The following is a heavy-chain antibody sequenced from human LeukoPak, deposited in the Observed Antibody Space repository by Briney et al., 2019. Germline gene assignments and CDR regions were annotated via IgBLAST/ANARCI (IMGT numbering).Heavy chain of an antibody. Sequence: SETLSLTCTVSGGSISSYYWSWIRQPPGKGLEWIGYIYYRGSTNYNPSLKSRVTISVDTSKNQFSLKLSSVTAADTAVYYCARHAITGTYYFDYWGQGTLVTVSS. CDR3: ARHAITGTYYFDY. J-gene: IGHJ4*02. CDR2: IYYRGST. D-gene: IGHD1-7*01. V-gene: IGHV4-59*08. CDR1: GGSISSYY.